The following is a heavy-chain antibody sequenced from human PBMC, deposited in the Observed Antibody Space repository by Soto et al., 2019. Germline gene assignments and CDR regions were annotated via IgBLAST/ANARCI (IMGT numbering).Heavy chain of an antibody. V-gene: IGHV1-3*01. Sequence: ASVKVSCKASGYTFTSYAMHWVRQAPGQRLEWMGWINAGNGNTKYSQKLQGRVTITRDTSASTAYMELSSLRSEDTAVYYCARDLHCSGGSCYQSGWYYYGMDVWGQGTTVTVSS. J-gene: IGHJ6*02. D-gene: IGHD2-15*01. CDR2: INAGNGNT. CDR3: ARDLHCSGGSCYQSGWYYYGMDV. CDR1: GYTFTSYA.